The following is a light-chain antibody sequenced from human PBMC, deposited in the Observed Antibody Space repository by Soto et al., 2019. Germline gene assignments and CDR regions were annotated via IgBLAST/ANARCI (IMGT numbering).Light chain of an antibody. CDR2: DTS. CDR1: QSVDSS. V-gene: IGKV3-11*01. CDR3: QHRTL. J-gene: IGKJ4*01. Sequence: EIVLTQSPATLSLSPGERATLSCRASQSVDSSFAWYQQKAGQAPRLLIYDTSNRATGIAARFSGSGSGTDFTLTISSLESEDFAVYYCQHRTLFGGGTKAEIK.